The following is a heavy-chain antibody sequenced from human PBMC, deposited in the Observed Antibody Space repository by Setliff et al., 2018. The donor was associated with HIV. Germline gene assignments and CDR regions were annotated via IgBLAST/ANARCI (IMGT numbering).Heavy chain of an antibody. V-gene: IGHV4-34*01. CDR3: ARFYGNYETDNWFDP. Sequence: SETLSLTCAVYGASFSDYYWTWIRQSPGKGLEWMGEINHSGDTNYNPSLKSRVTLSVDLSKNQFSLNLTSVSAADTAVYYCARFYGNYETDNWFDPWGHGILVTV. CDR1: GASFSDYY. CDR2: INHSGDT. D-gene: IGHD3-3*01. J-gene: IGHJ5*02.